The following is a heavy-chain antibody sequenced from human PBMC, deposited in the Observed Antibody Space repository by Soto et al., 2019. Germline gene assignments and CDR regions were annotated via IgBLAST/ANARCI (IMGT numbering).Heavy chain of an antibody. CDR3: VCFECGRTAELTAMEDNCY. CDR2: VNSDESST. V-gene: IGHV3-74*01. CDR1: VCTFSSYW. Sequence: PVGSLRLSCASSVCTFSSYWMHCVRQGPGKWLVWVSRVNSDESSTSYADSVKGRFTISRDNAKNTLYLQMSSLRVEDTALYYCVCFECGRTAELTAMEDNCYWGPGTVVNVTS. J-gene: IGHJ4*02. D-gene: IGHD2-21*02.